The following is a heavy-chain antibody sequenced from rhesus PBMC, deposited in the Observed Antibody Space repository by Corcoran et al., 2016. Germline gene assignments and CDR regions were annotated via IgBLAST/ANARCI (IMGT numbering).Heavy chain of an antibody. Sequence: QLQLPESGPGLVKPSETLSLTLPGPGCPSSRPHWRLNPQPPGRGLDWIGRISGTGGTTDYNPSLKSRVTISTDTSKNQFSPKLNSVTAADTAVYYCSRGGYSGSYDYWGQGVLVTVSS. CDR3: SRGGYSGSYDY. V-gene: IGHV4-173*01. CDR2: ISGTGGTT. D-gene: IGHD1-44*02. CDR1: GCPSSRPH. J-gene: IGHJ4*01.